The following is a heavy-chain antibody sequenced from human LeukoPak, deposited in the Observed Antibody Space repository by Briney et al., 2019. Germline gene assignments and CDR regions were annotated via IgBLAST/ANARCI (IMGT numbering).Heavy chain of an antibody. CDR2: VYYRGRT. V-gene: IGHV4-39*07. D-gene: IGHD3-10*01. CDR1: GDSISSTYYY. CDR3: ARGYYCFHNGYASFYFDF. Sequence: SETLSLTCAVPGDSISSTYYYCGWVRQPPGKGLEWVGSVYYRGRTYYSPSLSSRATLSGDTSKTQFCLKLSSVTAAGTAMYYCARGYYCFHNGYASFYFDFWGPGTQVTVSS. J-gene: IGHJ4*02.